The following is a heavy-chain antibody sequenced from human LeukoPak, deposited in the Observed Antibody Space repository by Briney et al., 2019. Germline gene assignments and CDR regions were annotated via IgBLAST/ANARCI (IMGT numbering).Heavy chain of an antibody. Sequence: PSETLSLTCAVAGGSIGIINGGSWGRQPPGKGLEWIGEIYHSGSTNYNPSRKSRVTMSGNKSKNQFSLTVSCGTAADTAVYYCARLGYCSAGSCYSRFDYWGQGTLVTVSS. V-gene: IGHV4-4*02. D-gene: IGHD2-15*01. CDR1: GGSIGIING. J-gene: IGHJ4*02. CDR3: ARLGYCSAGSCYSRFDY. CDR2: IYHSGST.